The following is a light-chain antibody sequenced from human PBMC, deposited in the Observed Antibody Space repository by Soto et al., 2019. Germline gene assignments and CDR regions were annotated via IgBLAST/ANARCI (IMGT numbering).Light chain of an antibody. CDR1: QGVTTN. CDR3: QQYNNWPFS. J-gene: IGKJ5*01. Sequence: ELVITQSPAALSMSPGERATLSCRAGQGVTTNFAWYQQKSGQSPRLLIYDVSIRATGVPARFSGTGSETDFTLTISGLQSEDSAVYFCQQYNNWPFSFGQGTRLEIK. V-gene: IGKV3-15*01. CDR2: DVS.